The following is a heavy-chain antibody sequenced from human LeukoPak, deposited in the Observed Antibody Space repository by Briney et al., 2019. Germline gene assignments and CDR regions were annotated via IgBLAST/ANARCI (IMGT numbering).Heavy chain of an antibody. V-gene: IGHV3-7*01. CDR2: IKQDGSEK. CDR3: ARVRGIAVAGTPYYYYYGMDV. Sequence: GGSLRLSCAASGFNFSSYWMSWVRQAPGKGREWVANIKQDGSEKYYVDSVKGRFTISRDNAKNSLYLQMNSLRAEDTAVYYCARVRGIAVAGTPYYYYYGMDVWGQGTTVTVSS. CDR1: GFNFSSYW. D-gene: IGHD6-19*01. J-gene: IGHJ6*02.